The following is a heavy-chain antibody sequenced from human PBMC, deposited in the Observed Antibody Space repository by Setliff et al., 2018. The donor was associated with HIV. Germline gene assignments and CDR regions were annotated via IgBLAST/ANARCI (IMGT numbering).Heavy chain of an antibody. J-gene: IGHJ4*02. V-gene: IGHV3-30*02. D-gene: IGHD4-17*01. CDR3: VKDDHGSYDRLFYFDY. CDR1: GFSFSAYG. Sequence: GGSLRLSCVASGFSFSAYGMYWIRQAPGKGLEWVAFIWYDGSKKYYADSVKGRFTISRDNSKNALYLQMDSLRDEDTAVYFCVKDDHGSYDRLFYFDYWGQGTLVTVSS. CDR2: IWYDGSKK.